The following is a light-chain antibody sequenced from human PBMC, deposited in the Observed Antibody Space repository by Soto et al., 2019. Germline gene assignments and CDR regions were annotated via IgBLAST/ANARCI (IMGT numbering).Light chain of an antibody. CDR1: QSVRSS. CDR3: QQRSNWPT. Sequence: EVVMTQSPATLSVSPGERATLSCWASQSVRSSLAWYQQKPGQAPRLLIYDASIRATGIPARFSGSGSGTDFTLTISSLEPEDFAVYYCQQRSNWPTFGQGTRLEI. V-gene: IGKV3-11*01. J-gene: IGKJ5*01. CDR2: DAS.